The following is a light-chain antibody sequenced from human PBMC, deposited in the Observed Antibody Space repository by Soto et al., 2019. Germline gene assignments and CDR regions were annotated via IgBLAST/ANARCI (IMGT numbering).Light chain of an antibody. Sequence: QSVLTQPPSVSGAPGQRVTISCTGSSSNIGAGYDVPWYQQLPGTATKLLIYGNSNRPSGVPDRFSGSKSGTSASLAITGLQAEDEADYYCQAYDSSLSGYVFGTGTKLTVL. CDR1: SSNIGAGYD. J-gene: IGLJ1*01. V-gene: IGLV1-40*01. CDR3: QAYDSSLSGYV. CDR2: GNS.